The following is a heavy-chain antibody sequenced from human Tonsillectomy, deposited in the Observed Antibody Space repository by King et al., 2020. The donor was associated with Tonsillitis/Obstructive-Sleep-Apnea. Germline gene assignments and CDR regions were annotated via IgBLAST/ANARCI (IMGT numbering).Heavy chain of an antibody. CDR1: GFTFSSYE. CDR2: ISSSGSTI. J-gene: IGHJ6*03. V-gene: IGHV3-48*03. CDR3: SRSDYEFWSGYYRGGYYYYYYYMDV. D-gene: IGHD3-3*01. Sequence: VQLVESGGGLVQPGGSLRLSCAASGFTFSSYEMNWVRQAPGKGLEWVAYISSSGSTIYYADPLQGRFTISRDNAKNSLYLQMNSLSAEDTAVYYCSRSDYEFWSGYYRGGYYYYYYYMDVWGKGTTVTVSS.